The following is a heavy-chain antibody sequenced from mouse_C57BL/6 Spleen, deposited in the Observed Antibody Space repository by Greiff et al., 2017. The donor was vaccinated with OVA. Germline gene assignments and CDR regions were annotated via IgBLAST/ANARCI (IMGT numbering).Heavy chain of an antibody. CDR2: ISDGGSYT. CDR1: GFTFSSYA. J-gene: IGHJ4*01. Sequence: EVMLVESGGGLVKPGGSLKLSCAASGFTFSSYAMSWVRQTPEKRLEWVATISDGGSYTYYPDNVKGRFTISRDNAKNNLYLQMSHLKSEDTAMYYCAREKITTPSREGYYYAMDYWGQGTSVTVSS. V-gene: IGHV5-4*01. CDR3: AREKITTPSREGYYYAMDY. D-gene: IGHD1-1*01.